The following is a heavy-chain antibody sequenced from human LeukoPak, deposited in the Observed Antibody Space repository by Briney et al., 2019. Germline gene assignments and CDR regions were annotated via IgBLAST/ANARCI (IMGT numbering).Heavy chain of an antibody. D-gene: IGHD6-6*01. CDR3: ARQSTAAYSMNFNY. CDR2: ISSSGSTI. CDR1: GFTFSNE. Sequence: GGSLRLSCAASGFTFSNEMNWVRQAPGKGLEWVSYISSSGSTIYYADSVKGRFTISRDNAKNSLYLQMDSLSAEDTAVYYCARQSTAAYSMNFNYWGQGTLVTVSS. J-gene: IGHJ4*02. V-gene: IGHV3-48*03.